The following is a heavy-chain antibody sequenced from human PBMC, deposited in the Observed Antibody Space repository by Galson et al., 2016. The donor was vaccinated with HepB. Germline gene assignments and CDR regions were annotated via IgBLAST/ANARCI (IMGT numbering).Heavy chain of an antibody. V-gene: IGHV3-23*01. D-gene: IGHD2-15*01. CDR2: ISGIGST. CDR3: AKDISTSRLVVVVTAADY. Sequence: SLRLSCAASGFTFSTYAMTWVRQAPGKGLEWLSGISGIGSTYHADSVKGRFTISRDNSKNTLYLQMNSPRAEDTAIYYCAKDISTSRLVVVVTAADYWGQGTLVTVSS. CDR1: GFTFSTYA. J-gene: IGHJ4*02.